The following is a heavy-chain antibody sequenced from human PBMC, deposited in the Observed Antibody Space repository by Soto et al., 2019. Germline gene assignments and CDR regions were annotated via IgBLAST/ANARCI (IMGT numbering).Heavy chain of an antibody. CDR2: IRGSGGST. D-gene: IGHD6-13*01. J-gene: IGHJ4*02. Sequence: GGSLRLSCAAFGFTFSSYAMSWVRQAPGKGLEWVSAIRGSGGSTFYADSVKGRFTFSRDNSKNTLFLQMNSLRAEDTALYYCASISRTWKLDFDFWGQGTLVTVSS. CDR1: GFTFSSYA. V-gene: IGHV3-23*01. CDR3: ASISRTWKLDFDF.